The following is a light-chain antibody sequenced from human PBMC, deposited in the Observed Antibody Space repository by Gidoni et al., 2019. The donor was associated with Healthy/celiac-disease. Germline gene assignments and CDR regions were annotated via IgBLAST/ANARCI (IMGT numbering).Light chain of an antibody. CDR3: QQYYSTPPLT. V-gene: IGKV4-1*01. Sequence: DIVMTQSPDSLAVSLGERATINCKSSQSVLYSSNNKNYLAWYQQKPGQPPKLLIYWASTRESGVPDRFSGSGSGTDFTLTISSLQAEDVAVYYCQQYYSTPPLTFGQXTKVEIK. CDR2: WAS. J-gene: IGKJ1*01. CDR1: QSVLYSSNNKNY.